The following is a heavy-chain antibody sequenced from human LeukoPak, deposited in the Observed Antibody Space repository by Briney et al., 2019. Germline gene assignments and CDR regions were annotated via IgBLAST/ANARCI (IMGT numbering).Heavy chain of an antibody. J-gene: IGHJ4*02. CDR3: ARLRRDYDILTGYSYYFDY. V-gene: IGHV3-11*01. CDR2: ISSSGSTI. Sequence: GGSLRLSCAASGFTFSDYYMSWIRQAPGKGLEWVSYISSSGSTIYYADSVKGRFTISRDNAKNSLYLQMNSLRAEDTAVYYCARLRRDYDILTGYSYYFDYWGQGTLVTVSS. D-gene: IGHD3-9*01. CDR1: GFTFSDYY.